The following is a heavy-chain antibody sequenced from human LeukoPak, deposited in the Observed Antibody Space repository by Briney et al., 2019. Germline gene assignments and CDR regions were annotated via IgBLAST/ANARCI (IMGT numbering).Heavy chain of an antibody. CDR1: AFTVSSNY. CDR3: AKEPLHARRAHYYWFDP. Sequence: GGCLRLSCAASAFTVSSNYMNWVRQAPGKGLAWVSVIYSGGSTYYADSVKGRVTISRDNSKNTLHLQMNSLRAEDTTVYCCAKEPLHARRAHYYWFDPWGQGTLVTVSS. CDR2: IYSGGST. V-gene: IGHV3-53*01. D-gene: IGHD2/OR15-2a*01. J-gene: IGHJ5*02.